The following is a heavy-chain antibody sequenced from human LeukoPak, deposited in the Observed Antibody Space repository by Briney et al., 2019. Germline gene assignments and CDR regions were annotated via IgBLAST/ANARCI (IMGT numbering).Heavy chain of an antibody. CDR2: ISAYNGNT. J-gene: IGHJ4*02. D-gene: IGHD3-3*02. V-gene: IGHV1-18*01. CDR3: TRSVRNGHFDY. CDR1: GYTFTSYG. Sequence: GASVKVSCKPSGYTFTSYGISWVRQAPGQGLEWMGWISAYNGNTNFAQKSQGRVTMTTDTSTSTAYMELRSLRFEDTAVYYCTRSVRNGHFDYWGQETLVTVSS.